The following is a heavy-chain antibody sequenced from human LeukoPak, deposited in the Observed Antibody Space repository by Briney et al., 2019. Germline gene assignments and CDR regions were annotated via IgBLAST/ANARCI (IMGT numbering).Heavy chain of an antibody. CDR3: ARDRSGSPNDC. CDR1: GFTFSSYS. J-gene: IGHJ4*02. Sequence: GGSLRLSCAASGFTFSSYSMNWVRQAPGKGLEWVSCISSSSGYIYYADSVKGRFTVSRDDAKSSLYLQMNSLRAEDTAVYYCARDRSGSPNDCWGQGTLVTVSS. D-gene: IGHD1-26*01. V-gene: IGHV3-21*01. CDR2: ISSSSGYI.